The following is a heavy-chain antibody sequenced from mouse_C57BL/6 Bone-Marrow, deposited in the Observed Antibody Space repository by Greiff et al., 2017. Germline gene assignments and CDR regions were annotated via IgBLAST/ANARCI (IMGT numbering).Heavy chain of an antibody. CDR2: ISNGGGST. J-gene: IGHJ2*01. D-gene: IGHD2-3*01. Sequence: EVMLVESGGGLVQPGGSLKLSCAASGFTFSDYYMYWVRQTPEKRLEWVAYISNGGGSTYYPDTVKGRFTISRDNAKNTLYLQISRLKAEDTAMYYGARADGHFDYWGQGTTLTVSA. V-gene: IGHV5-12*01. CDR3: ARADGHFDY. CDR1: GFTFSDYY.